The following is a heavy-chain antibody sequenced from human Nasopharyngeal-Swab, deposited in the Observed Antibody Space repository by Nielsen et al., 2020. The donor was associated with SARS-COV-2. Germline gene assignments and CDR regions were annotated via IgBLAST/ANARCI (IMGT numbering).Heavy chain of an antibody. Sequence: ASVTVSCKASGYTFTSYYMHLLRQAPGQGLEWMGIINPSGGSTSYAQKFQGRVTMTRDTSTSTVYMELSSLRPEDTAVYYCARVLLWFGEGRGGSAFDIWGQGTMVTVSS. CDR1: GYTFTSYY. V-gene: IGHV1-46*01. J-gene: IGHJ3*02. CDR3: ARVLLWFGEGRGGSAFDI. D-gene: IGHD3-10*01. CDR2: INPSGGST.